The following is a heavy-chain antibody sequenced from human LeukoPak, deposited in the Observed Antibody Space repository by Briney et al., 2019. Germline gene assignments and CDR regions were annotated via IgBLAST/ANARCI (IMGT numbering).Heavy chain of an antibody. Sequence: PSETLSLTCAVYGGSFSGYYWSWIRQPPGKGLEWIGEINHSGSTNYNPSLKSRVTISVDTSKNQFSLKLSSVTAADTAVYYCARVFYSNYVSHWGQGTLVTASS. CDR3: ARVFYSNYVSH. D-gene: IGHD4-11*01. V-gene: IGHV4-34*01. CDR2: INHSGST. CDR1: GGSFSGYY. J-gene: IGHJ4*02.